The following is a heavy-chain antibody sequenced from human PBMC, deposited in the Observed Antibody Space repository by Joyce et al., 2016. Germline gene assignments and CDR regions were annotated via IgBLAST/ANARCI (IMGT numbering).Heavy chain of an antibody. J-gene: IGHJ4*02. Sequence: QLHLQESGPGLVKPSETLSLTCTVSGGSMSSISFYGGWIRQPLGKGLEWIGGSAYSGKTDYNPSIKSRVTTSIDTSKNQFSLDLTSVTAADTAVYYCARLYSGNSVDYWGQGTLVTVSS. V-gene: IGHV4-39*01. D-gene: IGHD4-23*01. CDR2: SAYSGKT. CDR1: GGSMSSISFY. CDR3: ARLYSGNSVDY.